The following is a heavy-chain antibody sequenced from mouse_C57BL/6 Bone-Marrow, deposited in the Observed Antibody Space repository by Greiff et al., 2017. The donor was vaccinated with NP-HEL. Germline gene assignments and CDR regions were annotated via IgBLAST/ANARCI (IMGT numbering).Heavy chain of an antibody. J-gene: IGHJ4*01. D-gene: IGHD3-2*02. CDR1: GYTFTSYW. CDR3: ARDNSGSGRAMDY. CDR2: IDPSDSYT. V-gene: IGHV1-69*01. Sequence: QVQLQQPGAELVMPGASVKLSCKASGYTFTSYWMHWVKQWPGQGLEWIGEIDPSDSYTNYNQKFKGKSTLTVDKSSSTAYMQLSSLTSEDSAVYYCARDNSGSGRAMDYWGQGTSVTVSS.